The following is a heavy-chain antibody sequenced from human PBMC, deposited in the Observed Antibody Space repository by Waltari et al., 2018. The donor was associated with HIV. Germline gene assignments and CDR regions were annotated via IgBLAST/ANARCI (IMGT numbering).Heavy chain of an antibody. V-gene: IGHV4-4*07. CDR3: AREGYSSGWYLYYFDY. J-gene: IGHJ4*02. Sequence: QVQLQESGPGLVKPSETLSLTCTVSGGSISSYYWSWIRPPAGKGLEWIGRIYTSGSTNYNPSLKSRVTMSVDTSKNQFSLKLSSVTAADTAVYYCAREGYSSGWYLYYFDYWGQGTLVTVSS. D-gene: IGHD6-19*01. CDR2: IYTSGST. CDR1: GGSISSYY.